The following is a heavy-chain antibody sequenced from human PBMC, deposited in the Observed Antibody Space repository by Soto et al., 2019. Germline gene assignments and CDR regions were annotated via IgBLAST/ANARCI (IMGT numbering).Heavy chain of an antibody. CDR2: IYYSGST. Sequence: PSETLSLTCTVSGGSISSGGYYWSWIRQHPGKGLEWIGYIYYSGSTYYNPSLKSRVTISVDTSKNQFSLKLSSVTAADTAVYYCARVSTTSSGSFDYWGKGTTVTVSS. V-gene: IGHV4-31*03. D-gene: IGHD6-25*01. CDR3: ARVSTTSSGSFDY. CDR1: GGSISSGGYY. J-gene: IGHJ4*03.